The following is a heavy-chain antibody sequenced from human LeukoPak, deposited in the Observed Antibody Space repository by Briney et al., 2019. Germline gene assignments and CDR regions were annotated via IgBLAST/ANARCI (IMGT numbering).Heavy chain of an antibody. CDR3: ARGGLWGELYITHDAFDI. D-gene: IGHD3-16*01. CDR1: GFTFSSYA. Sequence: GRSLRLCCAASGFTFSSYAMSWVRQAPGKGLEWVSAISGSGGSTYYADSVKGRFTISRDNAKNSLYLQMNSLRAEDTAVYYCARGGLWGELYITHDAFDIWGQETMVTVSS. J-gene: IGHJ3*02. V-gene: IGHV3-23*01. CDR2: ISGSGGST.